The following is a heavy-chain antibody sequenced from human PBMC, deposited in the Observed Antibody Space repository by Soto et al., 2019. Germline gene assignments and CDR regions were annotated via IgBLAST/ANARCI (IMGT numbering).Heavy chain of an antibody. J-gene: IGHJ6*02. V-gene: IGHV3-53*01. CDR3: TTDLWQLVQGYGTDV. CDR2: IYSGGST. D-gene: IGHD6-6*01. Sequence: GGPRLSFAACGFPVSSNYMSLVRQAPGKGLEWFSVIYSGGSTYYADSVKGRFTISRDDSKNTLYLQMNSLKTEDTAVYYCTTDLWQLVQGYGTDVWGQGTTVTVSS. CDR1: GFPVSSNY.